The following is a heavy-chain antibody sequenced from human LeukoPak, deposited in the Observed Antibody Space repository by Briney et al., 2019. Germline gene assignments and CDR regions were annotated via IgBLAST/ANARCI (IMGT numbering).Heavy chain of an antibody. D-gene: IGHD2-15*01. Sequence: PSETLSLTCSVSGGSVTSFYWSWIRQPAGKGPEWIGLMYTTGNPVFNPSLRSRFTISVDTSKNHFSLDLTSVTAADTADYCASGGWYRGYWGQGTLVTVSS. CDR1: GGSVTSFY. J-gene: IGHJ4*02. CDR3: ASGGWYRGY. V-gene: IGHV4-4*07. CDR2: MYTTGNP.